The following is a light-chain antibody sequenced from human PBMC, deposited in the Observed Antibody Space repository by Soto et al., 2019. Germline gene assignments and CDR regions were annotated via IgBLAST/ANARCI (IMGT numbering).Light chain of an antibody. Sequence: ELVLTQSPATLSLSPGERATLSCRASQFLSSYLAWYQQIPGQPPRLLIYEASTRATGIPARFSGSGSGTEFTLTISSLQSEDSAVYLCQQYNDWPITFGQGTRLEIK. J-gene: IGKJ5*01. V-gene: IGKV3-15*01. CDR3: QQYNDWPIT. CDR1: QFLSSY. CDR2: EAS.